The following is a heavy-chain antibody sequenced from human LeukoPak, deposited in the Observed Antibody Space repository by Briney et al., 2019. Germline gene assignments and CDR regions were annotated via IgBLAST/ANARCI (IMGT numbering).Heavy chain of an antibody. CDR3: AGGVSGYSYGPFDY. CDR2: TSYDGSNK. CDR1: GFTFSSYG. J-gene: IGHJ4*02. Sequence: PGRSLRLSCAASGFTFSSYGMHWVRQAPGKGLEWVAVTSYDGSNKYYADSVRGRFTISRDNSKNTLYLQMSSLRTEDTAVYFCAGGVSGYSYGPFDYWGQGTLVTVSS. V-gene: IGHV3-30*03. D-gene: IGHD5-18*01.